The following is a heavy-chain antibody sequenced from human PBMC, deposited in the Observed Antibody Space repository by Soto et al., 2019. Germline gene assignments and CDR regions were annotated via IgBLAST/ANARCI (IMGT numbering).Heavy chain of an antibody. V-gene: IGHV1-3*01. D-gene: IGHD6-6*01. CDR1: GYTFTSYA. J-gene: IGHJ6*02. CDR3: ASGGVIAARLYYYYGMDV. Sequence: GASVKVSCKASGYTFTSYAMHWVRQAPGQRLEWMGWINAGNGNTKYSQKFQGRVTITRDTSASTAYMELSSLRSEDTAVYYCASGGVIAARLYYYYGMDVWGQGTTVTVSS. CDR2: INAGNGNT.